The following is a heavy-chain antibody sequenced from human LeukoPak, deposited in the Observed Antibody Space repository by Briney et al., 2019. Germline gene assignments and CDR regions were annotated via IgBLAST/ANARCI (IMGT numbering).Heavy chain of an antibody. J-gene: IGHJ4*02. V-gene: IGHV3-23*01. CDR2: ISSGGGTT. CDR3: ARDPGAFPYFFDC. CDR1: GFTFSSYA. D-gene: IGHD4/OR15-4a*01. Sequence: GGSLRLSCAASGFTFSSYAMSWVRQAPGKGLEWVSSISSGGGTTYYADSVRGRFTISRDNSKNTLYLQMNSLRVEDTAVYFCARDPGAFPYFFDCWGQGTLVTVSS.